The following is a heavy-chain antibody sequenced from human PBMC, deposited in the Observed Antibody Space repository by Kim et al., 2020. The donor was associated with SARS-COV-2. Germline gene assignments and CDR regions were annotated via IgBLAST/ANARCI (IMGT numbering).Heavy chain of an antibody. Sequence: GGSLRLSCTGSGFTFGHSAMSWVRQVPGKGLQWVAGIFGSGSGTYYADSVKGRFTISRDNSQSTVHLQLNDLRADDTAVYYCARHLHVSTVTFYWYFELWGRGTLVTVSS. CDR1: GFTFGHSA. CDR3: ARHLHVSTVTFYWYFEL. J-gene: IGHJ2*01. CDR2: IFGSGSGT. V-gene: IGHV3-23*01. D-gene: IGHD3-3*02.